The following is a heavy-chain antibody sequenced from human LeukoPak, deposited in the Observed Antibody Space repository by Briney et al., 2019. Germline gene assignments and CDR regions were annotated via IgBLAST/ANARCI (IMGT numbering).Heavy chain of an antibody. J-gene: IGHJ6*02. D-gene: IGHD2-2*01. CDR1: GFTFSSYA. V-gene: IGHV3-23*01. CDR2: ISGSGGST. Sequence: HPGGSLRLACVASGFTFSSYAMSWVRQAPGKGLEWVSAISGSGGSTYYADSVKGRFTISRDNSKNTLYLQMNSLRAEDTAVYYCARSIVVVPVPYYYGMDVWGQGTTVTVSS. CDR3: ARSIVVVPVPYYYGMDV.